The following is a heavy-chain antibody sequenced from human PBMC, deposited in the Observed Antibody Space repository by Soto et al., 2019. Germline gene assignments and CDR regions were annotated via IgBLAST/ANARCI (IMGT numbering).Heavy chain of an antibody. Sequence: QVQLQESGPGLVKPSQTLSLTCTVSGGSISSGDYYWSWIRQPPGKGLEWIGYIYYSGSTYYNPSRKSRVNISVDTSKNQFSLNLSSVTAADTAVYYCARAEGYLGGGYYYYYGMDVWGQGTTVTVSS. D-gene: IGHD1-26*01. CDR1: GGSISSGDYY. J-gene: IGHJ6*02. CDR3: ARAEGYLGGGYYYYYGMDV. CDR2: IYYSGST. V-gene: IGHV4-30-4*01.